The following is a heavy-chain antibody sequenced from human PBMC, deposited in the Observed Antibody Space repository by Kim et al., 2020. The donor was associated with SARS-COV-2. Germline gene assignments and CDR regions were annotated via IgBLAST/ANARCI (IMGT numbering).Heavy chain of an antibody. J-gene: IGHJ6*02. CDR1: GFTFSSYA. V-gene: IGHV3-33*01. D-gene: IGHD3-10*01. CDR3: ARDDRKKAASGSLWQAPATSFYGMDV. Sequence: GGSLRLSCAASGFTFSSYAMHWVRQAPGKGLEWVAVIWNDGGNTYYGDSMKGRFTISRDNSKNTMYLQVHSLRAEDTALYYCARDDRKKAASGSLWQAPATSFYGMDVWGQGTTVTVSS. CDR2: IWNDGGNT.